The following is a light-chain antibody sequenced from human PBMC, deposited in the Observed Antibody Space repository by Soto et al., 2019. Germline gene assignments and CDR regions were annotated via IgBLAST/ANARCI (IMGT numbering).Light chain of an antibody. CDR3: QQYNNWLQRT. V-gene: IGKV3-15*01. Sequence: EIVMTQSPATLSVSPGERATLSCRASQSVSSNLAWYQQKPGQAPRLLIYGASTRATGIPARFSGSGSGTEFTLTNSSLQSEDFAVYYCQQYNNWLQRTFGQGTKVEIK. CDR1: QSVSSN. J-gene: IGKJ1*01. CDR2: GAS.